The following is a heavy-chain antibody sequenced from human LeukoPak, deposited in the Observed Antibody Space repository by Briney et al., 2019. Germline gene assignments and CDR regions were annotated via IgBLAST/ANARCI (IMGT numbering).Heavy chain of an antibody. V-gene: IGHV3-53*01. CDR1: GFTVSSNY. J-gene: IGHJ4*02. D-gene: IGHD3-22*01. Sequence: GGSLRLSCAASGFTVSSNYMSWVRQAPGKGLEWVSVIYSGGSTYYADSVKGRFTISRDSSKNTLYLQMNSLRAEDTAVYYCARDHHRGSGSYWGQGTLVTVSS. CDR3: ARDHHRGSGSY. CDR2: IYSGGST.